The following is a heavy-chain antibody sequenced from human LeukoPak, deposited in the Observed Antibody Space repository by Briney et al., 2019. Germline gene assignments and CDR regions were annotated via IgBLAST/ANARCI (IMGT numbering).Heavy chain of an antibody. V-gene: IGHV3-21*01. CDR1: GFTFSSYS. CDR3: ARAGYYYDLRGAFDI. D-gene: IGHD3-22*01. CDR2: ISSSSSYI. Sequence: GGSLSLSCAASGFTFSSYSMNWVRQAPGKGLEWVSSISSSSSYIYYADSVKGRFTISRDNAKNSLYLQMNSLRAEDTAVYYCARAGYYYDLRGAFDIWGQGTMVTVSS. J-gene: IGHJ3*02.